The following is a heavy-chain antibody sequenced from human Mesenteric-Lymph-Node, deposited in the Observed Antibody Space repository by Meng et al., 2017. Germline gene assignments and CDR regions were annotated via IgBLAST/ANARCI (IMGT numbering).Heavy chain of an antibody. D-gene: IGHD3-10*01. J-gene: IGHJ4*02. V-gene: IGHV3-23*01. Sequence: GESLKISCAASGFTFSSYAMSWVRQAPGKGLEWVSYISSSGSTIYYADSVKGRFTISRDNSKNTLYLQMNSLRAEDTAVYYCAKEPVISITMVRYYFDYWGQGTLVTVSS. CDR1: GFTFSSYA. CDR2: ISSSGSTI. CDR3: AKEPVISITMVRYYFDY.